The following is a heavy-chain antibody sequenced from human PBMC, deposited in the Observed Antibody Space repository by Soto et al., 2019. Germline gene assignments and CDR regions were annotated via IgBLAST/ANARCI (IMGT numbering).Heavy chain of an antibody. D-gene: IGHD5-12*01. CDR3: ARCAATTYSYYYYMEV. V-gene: IGHV4-34*01. J-gene: IGHJ6*03. Sequence: SETLSLTCAVDGGSFSGYYWTWIRQSPGKGLEWIGEINHSGTTNYNPSLRSRVIISVDTPKKQFSLNMSSVTAADTAVFYCARCAATTYSYYYYMEVWGKGTTVTVSS. CDR1: GGSFSGYY. CDR2: INHSGTT.